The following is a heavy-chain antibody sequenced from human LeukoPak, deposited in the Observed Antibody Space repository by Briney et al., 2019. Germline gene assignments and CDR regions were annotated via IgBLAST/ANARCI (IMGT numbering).Heavy chain of an antibody. D-gene: IGHD6-25*01. Sequence: SETLSLTCTVSGGSISSYYWSWIRHPPGKGLEWIGYIYYSGSTTYNPSLKSRLTISVDTSKNQLSLKLSSVTAADTAVEYCARDAGPYSSAKAFDIWGQGTMVTVSS. CDR2: IYYSGST. V-gene: IGHV4-59*01. J-gene: IGHJ3*02. CDR1: GGSISSYY. CDR3: ARDAGPYSSAKAFDI.